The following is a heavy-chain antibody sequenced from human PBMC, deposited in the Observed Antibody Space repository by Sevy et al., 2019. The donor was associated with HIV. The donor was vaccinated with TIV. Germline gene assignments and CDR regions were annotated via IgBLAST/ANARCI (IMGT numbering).Heavy chain of an antibody. CDR1: GFTFSKYS. CDR3: AREGCTKPHDY. CDR2: LSFGCGEI. V-gene: IGHV3-23*01. J-gene: IGHJ4*02. Sequence: GGSLRLSCAASGFTFSKYSMSWVHQPPGKGLEWVSTLSFGCGEINYADSVKGQFTISRDNSKSSVYLQMNNLRPEDTAVYYCAREGCTKPHDYWGQGTLVTVSS. D-gene: IGHD2-8*01.